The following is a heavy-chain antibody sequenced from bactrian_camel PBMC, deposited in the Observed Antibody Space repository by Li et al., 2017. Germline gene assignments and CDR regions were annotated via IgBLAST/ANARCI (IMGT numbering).Heavy chain of an antibody. D-gene: IGHD5*01. CDR1: GYIFSSCG. CDR3: ATGSN. Sequence: HVQLVESGGGSVQAGGSLRLSCAASGYIFSSCGMGWYRQAPGKERELVSTINFDGTTTYADSVKGRFTISKDSAKNTLYLQMNNLRTDDTAKYHCATGSNRGQGTQVTVS. V-gene: IGHV3S53*01. CDR2: INFDGTT. J-gene: IGHJ4*01.